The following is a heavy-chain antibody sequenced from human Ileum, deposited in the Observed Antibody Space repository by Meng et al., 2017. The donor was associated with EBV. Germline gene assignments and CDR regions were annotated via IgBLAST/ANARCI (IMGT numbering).Heavy chain of an antibody. V-gene: IGHV4-28*01. Sequence: VQALEADRGLVEHTATRSLPCAFSGYSLRSTSWGGWIRQPPGKGLEWIGYIYYSGSTSYNPSLKIRVTMSVDTSTNQFSLNLNSVTAVDTAVYYCSRNVPGTSAYYDWGQGTLVTVSS. CDR3: SRNVPGTSAYYD. D-gene: IGHD3-22*01. CDR1: GYSLRSTSW. CDR2: IYYSGST. J-gene: IGHJ4*02.